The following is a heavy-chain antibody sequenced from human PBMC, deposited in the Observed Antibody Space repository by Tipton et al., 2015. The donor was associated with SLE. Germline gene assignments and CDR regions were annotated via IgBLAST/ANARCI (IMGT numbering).Heavy chain of an antibody. J-gene: IGHJ5*02. CDR2: IHYTGSA. V-gene: IGHV4-39*01. Sequence: GLVKPSETLSLICTVSGGSISNRNFYWGWIRQPPGMGLEWIGSIHYTGSAYYNPSLKSRVTMSVDTSQNQFSLQLSSVTAADTALYYCATARYSGGWLGVDPWGQGTLVTVSS. CDR3: ATARYSGGWLGVDP. CDR1: GGSISNRNFY. D-gene: IGHD6-19*01.